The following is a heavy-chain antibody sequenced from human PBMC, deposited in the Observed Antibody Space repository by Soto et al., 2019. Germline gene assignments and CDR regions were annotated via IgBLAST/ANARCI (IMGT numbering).Heavy chain of an antibody. CDR3: ARSLGSSMNFGY. J-gene: IGHJ4*02. CDR1: GYTYSNFY. Sequence: GGSLRLSCVASGYTYSNFYIHWLRQAPGRGPEWISSISSGSDYRYYADSVRGRFTISRDNAKNSLYLQMDSLKSEDTAVYYCARSLGSSMNFGYWGQGTLVTVSS. D-gene: IGHD6-13*01. CDR2: ISSGSDYR. V-gene: IGHV3-21*06.